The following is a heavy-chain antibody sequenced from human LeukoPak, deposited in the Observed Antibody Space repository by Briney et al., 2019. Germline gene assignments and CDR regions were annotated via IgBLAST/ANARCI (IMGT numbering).Heavy chain of an antibody. CDR2: ISSSSSTI. J-gene: IGHJ4*02. CDR1: GFTFSSYS. Sequence: PGGSLRLSCAASGFTFSSYSMNWVRQAPGKGLEWVSYISSSSSTIYYADSVKGRFTISRDNAKNSLYLQMNSLRAEDTAVYYCARAQYYYDSSVGYWGQGTLVTVPS. CDR3: ARAQYYYDSSVGY. V-gene: IGHV3-48*01. D-gene: IGHD3-22*01.